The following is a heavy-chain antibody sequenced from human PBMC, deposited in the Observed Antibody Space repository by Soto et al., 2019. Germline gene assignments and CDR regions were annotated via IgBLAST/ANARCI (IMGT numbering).Heavy chain of an antibody. V-gene: IGHV1-69*01. CDR3: AIVLPKKYSSSPGWFDP. D-gene: IGHD6-6*01. J-gene: IGHJ5*02. CDR2: IIPIFGTA. CDR1: GGTFSSYA. Sequence: QLQLVQTGAEVKKPGSSVKVSCKATGGTFSSYAISWVRQAPGQGLEWMGGIIPIFGTAHSAQKFHGRVTITADESTRPVYMELSSLRSEDTAVDYCAIVLPKKYSSSPGWFDPWGQGTLVTVSS.